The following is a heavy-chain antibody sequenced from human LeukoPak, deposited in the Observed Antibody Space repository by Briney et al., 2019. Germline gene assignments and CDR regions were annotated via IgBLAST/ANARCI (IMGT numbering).Heavy chain of an antibody. CDR1: GGSISSYY. Sequence: SETLSLTCSVSGGSISSYYWSWIRQSPGKGLEWIASVYSSGDTFYNPTLKSRVTISVDSSKNQFSLKLSSVTAADTAVYYCAREGAGTNVYMDVWGKGTTVTVSS. J-gene: IGHJ6*03. CDR3: AREGAGTNVYMDV. CDR2: VYSSGDT. V-gene: IGHV4-59*01. D-gene: IGHD1-7*01.